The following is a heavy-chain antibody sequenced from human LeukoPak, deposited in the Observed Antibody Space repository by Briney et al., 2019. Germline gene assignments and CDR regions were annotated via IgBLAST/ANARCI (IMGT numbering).Heavy chain of an antibody. CDR2: MNPNSGNT. CDR3: QVEMAMADDY. J-gene: IGHJ4*02. Sequence: ASVKVSCKASGYTFTSYDINWVRQATGQGLEWMGWMNPNSGNTGYARKFQGRVTITRNTSISTAYMELSSLRSEDTAVYYCQVEMAMADDYWGQGTLVTVSS. D-gene: IGHD5-24*01. CDR1: GYTFTSYD. V-gene: IGHV1-8*03.